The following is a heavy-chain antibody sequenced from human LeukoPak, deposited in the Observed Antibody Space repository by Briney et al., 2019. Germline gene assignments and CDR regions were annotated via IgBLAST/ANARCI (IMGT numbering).Heavy chain of an antibody. CDR1: GGTFSSYA. V-gene: IGHV1-69*05. CDR2: IIPIFGTA. J-gene: IGHJ4*02. D-gene: IGHD5-12*01. CDR3: ARGRWYSGYDFDY. Sequence: SVKVSCKASGGTFSSYAISWVRQAPGQGLEWMGRIIPIFGTAYYAQKFQGRVTITTDESTSTAHMELSSLRSEDTAVYYCARGRWYSGYDFDYWGQGTLVTVSS.